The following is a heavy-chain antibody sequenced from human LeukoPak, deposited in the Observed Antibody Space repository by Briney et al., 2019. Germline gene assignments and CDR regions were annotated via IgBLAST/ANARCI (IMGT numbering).Heavy chain of an antibody. D-gene: IGHD4-17*01. CDR2: VYYSGST. Sequence: ASETLSLTCTVSGGSINSSSYYWGWIRQPPGKGLEWIGSVYYSGSTHYNPSLKSRVTISVDTSKNQFSLKLSSVTAADTAVYYCARVQSGMTTVTTDYWGQGTLVTVSS. CDR1: GGSINSSSYY. J-gene: IGHJ4*02. CDR3: ARVQSGMTTVTTDY. V-gene: IGHV4-39*07.